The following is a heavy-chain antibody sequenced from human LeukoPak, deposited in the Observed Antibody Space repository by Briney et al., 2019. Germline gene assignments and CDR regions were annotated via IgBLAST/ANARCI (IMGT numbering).Heavy chain of an antibody. D-gene: IGHD2-15*01. V-gene: IGHV1-8*01. CDR2: MNPNSGNT. Sequence: ASVKVSCKASGYTFTSYDINWVRQATGQGLEWMGWMNPNSGNTGYAQKFQGRVTMTRNTSISTAYMELSRLRSDDTAVYYCAIAPVVVAATRFHWFDPWGQGTLVTVSS. CDR3: AIAPVVVAATRFHWFDP. CDR1: GYTFTSYD. J-gene: IGHJ5*02.